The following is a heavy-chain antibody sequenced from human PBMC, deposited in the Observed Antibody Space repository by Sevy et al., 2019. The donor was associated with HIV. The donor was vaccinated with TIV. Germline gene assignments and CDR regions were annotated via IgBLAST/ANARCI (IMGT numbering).Heavy chain of an antibody. D-gene: IGHD6-19*01. Sequence: GGSLRLSCAASGFDFSGYALHWVRQAPGKGLEWVAVISFDASNKYYADSVKGRFTISRDNSKKTLYLQMHSLRGDDTAVYYCARESRYSGGWTASWGCDYWGQGALVTVSS. CDR3: ARESRYSGGWTASWGCDY. V-gene: IGHV3-30-3*01. J-gene: IGHJ4*02. CDR1: GFDFSGYA. CDR2: ISFDASNK.